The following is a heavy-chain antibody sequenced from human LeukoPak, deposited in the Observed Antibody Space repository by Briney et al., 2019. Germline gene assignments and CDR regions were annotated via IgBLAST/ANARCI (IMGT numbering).Heavy chain of an antibody. J-gene: IGHJ4*02. CDR2: IYSSGTT. V-gene: IGHV3-53*01. D-gene: IGHD1-26*01. Sequence: GGSLRLSCAASGFTVSDNYMTWVRQAPGKGLEWVSVIYSSGTTYYADSVKGRFTISRDNSKNTLYLQMNRLRAEDTAVYYCARDRSTGSYDYWGQGTLVTVSS. CDR1: GFTVSDNY. CDR3: ARDRSTGSYDY.